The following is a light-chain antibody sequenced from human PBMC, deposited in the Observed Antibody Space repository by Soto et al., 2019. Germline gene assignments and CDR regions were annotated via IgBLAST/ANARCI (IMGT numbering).Light chain of an antibody. J-gene: IGLJ1*01. CDR1: SSNVGGNP. CDR3: ASWDDSLNGPV. CDR2: TNT. Sequence: QSVLTQPPSASGTPGQRVTISCSGSSSNVGGNPVNWYQHVPTTAPKLLIYTNTQRPSGVPDRFSGSKSGTSASLAISGLQSEDEADYYCASWDDSLNGPVFGTGTKLTLL. V-gene: IGLV1-44*01.